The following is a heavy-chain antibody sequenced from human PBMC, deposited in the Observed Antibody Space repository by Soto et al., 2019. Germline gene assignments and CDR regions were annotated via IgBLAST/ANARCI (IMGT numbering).Heavy chain of an antibody. CDR2: TIPLLNVA. V-gene: IGHV1-69*04. CDR3: ARDSPIGSTFSGYDAIDS. D-gene: IGHD5-12*01. J-gene: IGHJ4*02. CDR1: GGTFSTST. Sequence: ASVKVSCKASGGTFSTSTFTWVRQAPGQGLEWMGRTIPLLNVADYAQDFQGRLTITADKSTSTTYMELTSLTSKDTAVYYCARDSPIGSTFSGYDAIDSWGQGTLVTVSS.